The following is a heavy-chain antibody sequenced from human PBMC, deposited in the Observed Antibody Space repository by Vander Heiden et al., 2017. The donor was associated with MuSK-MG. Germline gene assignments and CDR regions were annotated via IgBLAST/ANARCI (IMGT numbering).Heavy chain of an antibody. Sequence: QVQLAQSGSVVKTPAASAIVSCRASGYTFSGYYMHWVRQAPGQGLEWIGWINPNSGGTNYPPQLQGWVIMTSATSISTSYMELSRLSSDATAVYYCARDSTSLLPYNCFDSWGQGTLVTVSS. CDR1: GYTFSGYY. V-gene: IGHV1-2*04. CDR2: INPNSGGT. J-gene: IGHJ5*01. CDR3: ARDSTSLLPYNCFDS. D-gene: IGHD2-2*01.